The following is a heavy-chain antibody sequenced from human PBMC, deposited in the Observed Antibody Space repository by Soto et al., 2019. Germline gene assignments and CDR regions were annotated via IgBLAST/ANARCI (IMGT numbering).Heavy chain of an antibody. CDR2: IIPIFGTA. Sequence: QVQLVQSGAEVKKPGSSVKVSCKASGGTFSSYAISWVRQAPGQGLEWMEGIIPIFGTANYAQKIQGRVTITADESTSTAYMELSSLRSEDTAVYYCARDLGDIALVPAAGRLNWFDPWGQGTLVTVSS. V-gene: IGHV1-69*12. CDR1: GGTFSSYA. CDR3: ARDLGDIALVPAAGRLNWFDP. J-gene: IGHJ5*02. D-gene: IGHD2-2*01.